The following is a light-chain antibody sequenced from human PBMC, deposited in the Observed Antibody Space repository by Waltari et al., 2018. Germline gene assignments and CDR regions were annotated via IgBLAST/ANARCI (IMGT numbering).Light chain of an antibody. CDR2: GAS. V-gene: IGKV3-20*01. Sequence: DIVLTQAPGTLSLSPGERATLPCRASQSVSSSYLAWYQQKPGQAPRLLIYGASCSATGIPDRFSGSGSGTDFTLTISRLEPEDFAVYYCQQYGSSPRTFGQGTKVEIK. J-gene: IGKJ1*01. CDR1: QSVSSSY. CDR3: QQYGSSPRT.